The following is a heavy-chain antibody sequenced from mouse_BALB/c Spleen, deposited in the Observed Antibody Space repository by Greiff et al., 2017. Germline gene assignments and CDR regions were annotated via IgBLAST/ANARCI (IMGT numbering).Heavy chain of an antibody. CDR2: ISNGGGST. CDR1: GFTFSSYT. J-gene: IGHJ2*01. D-gene: IGHD1-1*01. Sequence: EVHLVESGGGLVQPGGSLKLSCAASGFTFSSYTMSWVRQTPEKRLEWVAYISNGGGSTYYPDTVKGRFTISRDNAKNTLYLQMSSLKSEDTAMYYCARQFYYSFDYWGQGTTLTVSS. V-gene: IGHV5-12-2*01. CDR3: ARQFYYSFDY.